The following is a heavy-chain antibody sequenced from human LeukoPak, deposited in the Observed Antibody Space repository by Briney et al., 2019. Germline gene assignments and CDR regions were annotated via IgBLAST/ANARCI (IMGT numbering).Heavy chain of an antibody. CDR1: GGSISSYY. CDR3: ARRDWYFDL. Sequence: ASETLSLTCTVSGGSISSYYWSWIRQPPGKGLEWIGYIYYSGSTNYNPSLKSRVTISVDTSKNQFPLKLSSVTAADTAVYYCARRDWYFDLWGRGTLVTVSS. CDR2: IYYSGST. J-gene: IGHJ2*01. V-gene: IGHV4-59*08.